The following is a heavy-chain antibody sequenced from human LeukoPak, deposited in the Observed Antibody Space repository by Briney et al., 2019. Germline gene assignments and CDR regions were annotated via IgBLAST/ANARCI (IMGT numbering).Heavy chain of an antibody. CDR1: GFTFSDYH. D-gene: IGHD3-22*01. CDR3: ATYSSLNRREFQY. V-gene: IGHV3-48*04. Sequence: GGSLRLPCAASGFTFSDYHINWVRQAPGKGLEWLSYISGSSSTIFYADSAKGRFTISRDNAKNSLYLQMNSLRAEDTAVYYCATYSSLNRREFQYWGQGTLLTVSS. J-gene: IGHJ1*01. CDR2: ISGSSSTI.